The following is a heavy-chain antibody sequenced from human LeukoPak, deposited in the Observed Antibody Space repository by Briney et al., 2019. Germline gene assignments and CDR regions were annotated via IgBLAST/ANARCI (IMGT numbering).Heavy chain of an antibody. Sequence: GGSLRLSCAASGFTFSSYRMNWVRQAPGKGLEWVSSISSSSSYIYYADSVKGRFTISRDNAKNSLYLQMNSLRAEDTAVYYCARDGYSSSWFDPWGQGTLVTVSS. D-gene: IGHD6-13*01. CDR3: ARDGYSSSWFDP. CDR2: ISSSSSYI. J-gene: IGHJ5*02. V-gene: IGHV3-21*01. CDR1: GFTFSSYR.